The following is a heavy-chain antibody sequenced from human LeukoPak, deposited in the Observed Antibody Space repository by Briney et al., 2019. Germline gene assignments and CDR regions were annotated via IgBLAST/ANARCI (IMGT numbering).Heavy chain of an antibody. D-gene: IGHD4-23*01. CDR2: INHSGST. Sequence: SETLSLTCTVSGGSISSSSYYWGWIRQPPGKGLEWIGEINHSGSTNYNPSLKSRVTISVDTSKNQFSLKLSSVTAADTAVYYCATYYGGNSEDAFDIWGQGTMVTVSS. CDR3: ATYYGGNSEDAFDI. V-gene: IGHV4-39*07. CDR1: GGSISSSSYY. J-gene: IGHJ3*02.